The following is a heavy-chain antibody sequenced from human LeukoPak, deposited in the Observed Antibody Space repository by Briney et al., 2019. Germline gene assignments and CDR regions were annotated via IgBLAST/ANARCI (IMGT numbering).Heavy chain of an antibody. CDR2: ISGSGGST. CDR1: DLTFSRYA. J-gene: IGHJ4*02. V-gene: IGHV3-23*01. D-gene: IGHD3-16*01. CDR3: AKDPEPVWGVEGEYYFDY. Sequence: PGRSLRLSCAASDLTFSRYAMHWVRQAPGKGLEWVSAISGSGGSTYYADSVKGRFTISRDNSKNTLYLQMNSLRAEDTAVYYCAKDPEPVWGVEGEYYFDYWGQGTLVTVSS.